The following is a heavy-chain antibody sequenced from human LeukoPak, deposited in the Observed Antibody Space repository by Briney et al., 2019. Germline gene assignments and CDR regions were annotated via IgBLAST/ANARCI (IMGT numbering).Heavy chain of an antibody. CDR1: GYTFTSYY. CDR2: INPSGGST. D-gene: IGHD3-10*01. J-gene: IGHJ4*02. V-gene: IGHV1-46*01. Sequence: ASVKVSCKASGYTFTSYYMHWVRQAPGQGLEWMGIINPSGGSTSYAQKFQGRVTMTRDTSTSTVYMELSGLRSEDTAVYYCARVRGGYYFDYWGQGTLVTVSS. CDR3: ARVRGGYYFDY.